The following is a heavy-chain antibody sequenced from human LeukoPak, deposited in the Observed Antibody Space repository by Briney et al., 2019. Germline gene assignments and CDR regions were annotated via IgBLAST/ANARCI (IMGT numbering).Heavy chain of an antibody. Sequence: GGSLTLSCAAPESCFTHAWLNWFRQAPGKPRDLVGRIKSKTAGGTTHYAAPVKGRFSISRDDSKHTLYLQMNSLKTEDTAVYYCTGVSFDYWGQGSLVTVSS. CDR3: TGVSFDY. J-gene: IGHJ4*02. CDR1: ESCFTHAW. CDR2: IKSKTAGGTT. V-gene: IGHV3-15*01.